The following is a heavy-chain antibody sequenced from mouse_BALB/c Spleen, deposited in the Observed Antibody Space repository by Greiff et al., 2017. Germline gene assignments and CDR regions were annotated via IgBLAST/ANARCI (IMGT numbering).Heavy chain of an antibody. CDR2: ISSGGST. Sequence: EVKLVESGGGLVKPGGSLTLSCAASGFTFSSYAMSWVRQTPEKRLEWVASISSGGSTYYADSVKGRFTISRDNTRNILYLHMSSLRSDDTAMYYCAREGNYYDSRRDYAMDYWGQGTSVTVSA. D-gene: IGHD1-1*01. J-gene: IGHJ4*01. V-gene: IGHV5-6-5*01. CDR3: AREGNYYDSRRDYAMDY. CDR1: GFTFSSYA.